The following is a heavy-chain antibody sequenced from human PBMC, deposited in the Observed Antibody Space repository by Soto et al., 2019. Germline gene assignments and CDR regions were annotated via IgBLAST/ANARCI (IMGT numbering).Heavy chain of an antibody. CDR1: GGNFSGYY. CDR3: ARGGADSITIFGVVTAYYYYMDV. V-gene: IGHV4-34*01. D-gene: IGHD3-3*01. CDR2: INHSGST. Sequence: PSETLSLTCAVYGGNFSGYYWSWIRQPPGKGLEWIGEINHSGSTNYNPSLKSRVTISVDTSKNQFSLKLSSVTAADTAVYYCARGGADSITIFGVVTAYYYYMDVWGKGTTVTVSS. J-gene: IGHJ6*03.